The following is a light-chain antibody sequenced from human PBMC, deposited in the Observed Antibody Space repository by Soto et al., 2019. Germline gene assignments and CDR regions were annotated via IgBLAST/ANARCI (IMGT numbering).Light chain of an antibody. CDR2: GAS. CDR1: QSVSSSY. Sequence: EIVLTQSPGTLSLSPGERATLSCRASQSVSSSYLAWYQQKPGQAPRLLIYGASSRATGIPDRFSGSGSGTDCTLTISRLKPEDIAVYYCHQYDSSPLTFGGGTKLDIK. J-gene: IGKJ4*02. V-gene: IGKV3-20*01. CDR3: HQYDSSPLT.